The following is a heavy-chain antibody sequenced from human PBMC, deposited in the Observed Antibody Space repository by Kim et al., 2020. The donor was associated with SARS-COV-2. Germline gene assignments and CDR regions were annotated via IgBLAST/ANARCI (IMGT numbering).Heavy chain of an antibody. CDR2: ISVDVSTT. Sequence: GGSLRLSCTTSGFDFSNHAMTWVRQAPGKGLEWVSLISVDVSTTYYADSVKGRFTVSRDNSKNTLFLQMNRLRVEDSALYYCAKDLTGGYTYGHPIYYFDSWGQGTLVTVSS. V-gene: IGHV3-23*01. J-gene: IGHJ4*02. D-gene: IGHD5-18*01. CDR3: AKDLTGGYTYGHPIYYFDS. CDR1: GFDFSNHA.